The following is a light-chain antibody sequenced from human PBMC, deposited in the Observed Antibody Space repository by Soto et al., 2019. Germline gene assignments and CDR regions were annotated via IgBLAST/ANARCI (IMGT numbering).Light chain of an antibody. V-gene: IGLV2-14*03. J-gene: IGLJ1*01. CDR2: DVT. CDR3: GSYTSSTSYV. CDR1: SSDVGDYDY. Sequence: QSALTQPASVSGSPGQSITISCTGTSSDVGDYDYVSWYQQHPGKAPKLIIYDVTNRPSGVSNRFSGSKSGNTASLTISGLQAEGEADYYCGSYTSSTSYVFGSGTKVTVL.